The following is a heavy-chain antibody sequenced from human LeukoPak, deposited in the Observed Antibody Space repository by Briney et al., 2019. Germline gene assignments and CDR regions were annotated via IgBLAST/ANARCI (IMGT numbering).Heavy chain of an antibody. Sequence: SQTLSLTCAVSGGSISSGGYSWSWIRQPPGKGLEWIGYIYHSGSTYYNPSLKSRVTISVDRSKNQFSLKLSSVTAEDTAVYYCAKAITIFGVVTPGFDYWGQGTLVTVSS. CDR2: IYHSGST. CDR1: GGSISSGGYS. J-gene: IGHJ4*02. V-gene: IGHV4-30-2*01. D-gene: IGHD3-3*01. CDR3: AKAITIFGVVTPGFDY.